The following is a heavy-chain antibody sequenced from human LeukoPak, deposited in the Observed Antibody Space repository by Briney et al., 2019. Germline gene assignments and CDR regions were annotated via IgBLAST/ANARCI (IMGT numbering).Heavy chain of an antibody. J-gene: IGHJ6*03. Sequence: SETLSLTCTVSSGSISSYYWSWIRLPPGKGLEWIGYIFYSGSTNYNPSLKSRVTISVDTSKQQISLKLSSVTAADTAVYYCARGDCSSTICYSPMDVWGKGTTVTVSS. CDR2: IFYSGST. D-gene: IGHD2-2*01. V-gene: IGHV4-59*13. CDR1: SGSISSYY. CDR3: ARGDCSSTICYSPMDV.